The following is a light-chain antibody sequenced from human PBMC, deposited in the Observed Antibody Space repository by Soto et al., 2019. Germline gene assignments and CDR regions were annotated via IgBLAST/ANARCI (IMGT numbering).Light chain of an antibody. J-gene: IGLJ1*01. V-gene: IGLV2-14*01. Sequence: QSALTQPASVSGSPGQSIIISCTGTSSDVGGYNSVSWYQQHPGKAPKIMIYDVTTRPSGVPNRSSGSKAGNAASLTICGLHAEDEADYYCSSYTSIDTLVFGTGTKLTVL. CDR3: SSYTSIDTLV. CDR1: SSDVGGYNS. CDR2: DVT.